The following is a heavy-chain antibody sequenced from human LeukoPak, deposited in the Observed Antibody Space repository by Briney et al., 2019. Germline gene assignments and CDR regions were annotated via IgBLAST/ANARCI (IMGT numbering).Heavy chain of an antibody. Sequence: GGSLRLSCAASGFNFGVVAMDWIRQAPGKGLEGVGFIRHREYGGTAEYAASVNGRFAISRDDSKSIVYLQMNDLRTEDTGVYYCARERAGDVDYWGLGTLVTVSS. V-gene: IGHV3-49*03. CDR2: IRHREYGGTA. CDR3: ARERAGDVDY. CDR1: GFNFGVVA. J-gene: IGHJ4*02.